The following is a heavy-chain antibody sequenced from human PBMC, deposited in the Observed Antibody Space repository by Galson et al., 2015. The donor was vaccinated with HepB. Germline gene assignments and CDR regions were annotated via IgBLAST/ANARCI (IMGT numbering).Heavy chain of an antibody. CDR3: TRAEPPWFGALSTTGSIDM. D-gene: IGHD3-10*01. Sequence: SETLSLTCSVSGGSINTYYWSWVRQPPGKGLEWIGNIYHNGRTNYTPSLRSRVTISVDTSKNQFSLNLNSVTAADTAVYYCTRAEPPWFGALSTTGSIDMWGQGTMVTVSA. CDR1: GGSINTYY. J-gene: IGHJ3*02. CDR2: IYHNGRT. V-gene: IGHV4-59*13.